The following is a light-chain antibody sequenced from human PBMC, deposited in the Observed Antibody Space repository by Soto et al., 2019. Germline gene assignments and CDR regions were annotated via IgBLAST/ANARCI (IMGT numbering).Light chain of an antibody. J-gene: IGKJ1*01. CDR1: QSVRYDY. CDR3: QHYGSSTA. Sequence: FSGDNAPLPCRASQSVRYDYVAWYRQTPGQPPSLLIYDASTRAPGIPDRFSGSGSGTDFTLTIGRLEPEDFAVYYCQHYGSSTAFGQGTKVDIK. V-gene: IGKV3-20*01. CDR2: DAS.